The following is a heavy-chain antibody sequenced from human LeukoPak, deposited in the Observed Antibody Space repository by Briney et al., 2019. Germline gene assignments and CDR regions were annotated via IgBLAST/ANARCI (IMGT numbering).Heavy chain of an antibody. CDR3: AIAVDSISGTGDTFDI. D-gene: IGHD3-3*01. Sequence: GGSLRLSCAASGFTFSSYMVTWVRQAPGKGLEWVSSISSGSSYIYYEDSVKGRFTISRDNGKNSLYLQMSSLRAEDTAVYYCAIAVDSISGTGDTFDIWGQGKMVTVSS. J-gene: IGHJ3*02. V-gene: IGHV3-21*01. CDR1: GFTFSSYM. CDR2: ISSGSSYI.